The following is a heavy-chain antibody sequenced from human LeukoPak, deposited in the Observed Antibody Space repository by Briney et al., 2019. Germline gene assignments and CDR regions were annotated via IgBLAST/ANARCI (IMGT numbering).Heavy chain of an antibody. CDR3: ARETRSYGDYIWFDP. J-gene: IGHJ5*02. CDR1: GGSISSGGYY. D-gene: IGHD4-17*01. V-gene: IGHV4-31*03. CDR2: IYYSGST. Sequence: SETLSLTCTVSGGSISSGGYYWSWIRQHPGKGLEWIGYIYYSGSTYYNPSLKSRGTISVDTSKNQFSLKLSSVTAADTAVYYCARETRSYGDYIWFDPWGQGTLVTVSS.